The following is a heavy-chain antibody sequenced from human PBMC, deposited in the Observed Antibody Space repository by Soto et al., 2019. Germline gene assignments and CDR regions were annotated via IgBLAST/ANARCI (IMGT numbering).Heavy chain of an antibody. D-gene: IGHD6-13*01. CDR1: GYTFTSYY. J-gene: IGHJ6*03. CDR2: INPSGGST. CDR3: ARGEGIAAAGTGYYYYMDV. Sequence: ASVKVSCKASGYTFTSYYMHWVRQAPGQGLEWMGIINPSGGSTSYAQKFQGRVTMTRDTSRSTVYMELSSLRSEDTAVYYCARGEGIAAAGTGYYYYMDVWGKGTTVTVSS. V-gene: IGHV1-46*03.